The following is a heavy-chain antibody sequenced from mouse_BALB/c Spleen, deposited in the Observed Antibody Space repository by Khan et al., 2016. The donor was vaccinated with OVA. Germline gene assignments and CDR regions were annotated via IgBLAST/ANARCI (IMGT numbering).Heavy chain of an antibody. V-gene: IGHV3-1*02. D-gene: IGHD2-4*01. J-gene: IGHJ3*01. Sequence: EVQLQQSGPDLVKPSLSLSLTCTVTGYSITSDYNWHWIRQFPGNKLEWMGYIHYSGSTNYNPSLKSRISFTRDTSKNQFFLQVNSVTTEDTATYYCARDDYAWFAYWGQGTLVTVSA. CDR1: GYSITSDYN. CDR3: ARDDYAWFAY. CDR2: IHYSGST.